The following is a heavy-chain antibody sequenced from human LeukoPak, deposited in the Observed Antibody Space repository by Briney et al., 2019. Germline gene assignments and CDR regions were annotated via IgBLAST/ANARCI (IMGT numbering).Heavy chain of an antibody. CDR3: ARNINAFGGVIAAFDY. V-gene: IGHV5-51*01. Sequence: PGESLKISCRGSGYRFTNNWIGWVRQMPGKGLEWMGIIYPADSDTRYSPSFQGQVTISADKSISTAFLQWSSLKASDTAMYYCARNINAFGGVIAAFDYWGQGTLVTVSS. J-gene: IGHJ4*02. CDR2: IYPADSDT. CDR1: GYRFTNNW. D-gene: IGHD3-16*02.